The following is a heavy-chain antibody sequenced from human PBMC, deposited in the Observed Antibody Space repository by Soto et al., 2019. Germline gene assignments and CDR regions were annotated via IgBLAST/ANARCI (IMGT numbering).Heavy chain of an antibody. Sequence: ASVKVSCKTSGYTFSSYTISWVRQAPGQGLEWMGRISPIHGNTNYAQKLQGRVTMTTDTSTSTAYMELRSLRSDDTAVYYCARVFIGVVVVAATHYMDVWGKGTTGTVSS. V-gene: IGHV1-18*01. CDR3: ARVFIGVVVVAATHYMDV. CDR2: ISPIHGNT. D-gene: IGHD2-15*01. CDR1: GYTFSSYT. J-gene: IGHJ6*03.